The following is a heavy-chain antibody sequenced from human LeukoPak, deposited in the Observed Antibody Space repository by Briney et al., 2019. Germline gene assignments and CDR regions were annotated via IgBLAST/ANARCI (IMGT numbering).Heavy chain of an antibody. CDR1: GYSFTSYW. D-gene: IGHD1-26*01. V-gene: IGHV5-51*01. CDR2: IYPGDSDT. J-gene: IGHJ3*02. CDR3: ARKSSGSYFPNAFDI. Sequence: GESLKISCKGSGYSFTSYWIGWVRQMPGKGLEWMGIIYPGDSDTRYSPSFQGQVTISADKSISTAYLQWSSLKASDTAMYYCARKSSGSYFPNAFDIWGQGTMVTVSS.